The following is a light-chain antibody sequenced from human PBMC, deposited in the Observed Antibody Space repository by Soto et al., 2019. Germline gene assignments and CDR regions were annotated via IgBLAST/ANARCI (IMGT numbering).Light chain of an antibody. CDR3: WSYACSSASV. J-gene: IGLJ1*01. Sequence: QSALTQPASVSGSPGQSITISCTGTSSDVGSYNFVSWYQQHPGKAPKLMIYEGSRRPSGVSDRFSGSKSGNTASLTISGLQADDEADYYCWSYACSSASVFGTGTKLTVL. CDR1: SSDVGSYNF. CDR2: EGS. V-gene: IGLV2-23*01.